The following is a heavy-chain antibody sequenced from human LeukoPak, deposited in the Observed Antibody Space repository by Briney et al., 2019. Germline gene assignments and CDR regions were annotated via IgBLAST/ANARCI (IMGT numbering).Heavy chain of an antibody. CDR2: IKSKTDGGTT. V-gene: IGHV3-15*01. CDR1: GFAFISYS. J-gene: IGHJ4*02. D-gene: IGHD1-20*01. Sequence: PGGSLRLSCAASGFAFISYSINWVRQAPGKGLEWVGRIKSKTDGGTTDYAAPVKGRFTISRDDSKNALYLQMNSLKTEDTAVYYCTTDNLAQRSYWGQGTLVTVSS. CDR3: TTDNLAQRSY.